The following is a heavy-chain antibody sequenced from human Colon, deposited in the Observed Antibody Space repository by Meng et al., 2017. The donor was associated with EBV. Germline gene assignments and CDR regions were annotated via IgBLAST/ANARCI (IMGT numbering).Heavy chain of an antibody. D-gene: IGHD3-10*01. CDR2: IYHSGST. Sequence: QLQEPGPGLVKPSETLALTCAVSGGSISSYNWWSWVRLAPGKGLEWIGEIYHSGSTNSNPSLRSRLTLSVDKSKNQISLKLTSVTAADTALYYCAKVQSSGRFSWFDPWGQGTLVTVSS. J-gene: IGHJ5*02. CDR3: AKVQSSGRFSWFDP. CDR1: GGSISSYNW. V-gene: IGHV4-4*02.